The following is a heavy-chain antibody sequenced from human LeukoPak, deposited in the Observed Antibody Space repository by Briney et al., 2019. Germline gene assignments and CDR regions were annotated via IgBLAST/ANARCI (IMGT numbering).Heavy chain of an antibody. D-gene: IGHD2-8*01. V-gene: IGHV3-21*04. CDR3: AREVFGDCTNGVCYNY. J-gene: IGHJ4*02. Sequence: GGSLRLSCAASGFKFSDFSDYSFNWVRQAPGEGLEWVSFISSSGTYIYYADSVKGRFTISRDNSKNTLYLQMNSLRAEDTAVYYCAREVFGDCTNGVCYNYWGQGTLVTVSS. CDR1: GFKFSDFSDYS. CDR2: ISSSGTYI.